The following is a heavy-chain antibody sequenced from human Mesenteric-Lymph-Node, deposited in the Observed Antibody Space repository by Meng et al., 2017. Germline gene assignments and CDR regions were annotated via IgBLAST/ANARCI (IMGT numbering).Heavy chain of an antibody. CDR2: IYHSGST. V-gene: IGHV4-38-2*02. D-gene: IGHD1-7*01. Sequence: GSLRLSCTVSGYSISSGYYWGWIRQPPGKGLEWIGSIYHSGSTYYNPSLKSRVTISVDTSRNQFFLNLSSVTAADTAVYYCARQLRRGLGYYFDYWGQGTLVTVSS. J-gene: IGHJ4*02. CDR1: GYSISSGYY. CDR3: ARQLRRGLGYYFDY.